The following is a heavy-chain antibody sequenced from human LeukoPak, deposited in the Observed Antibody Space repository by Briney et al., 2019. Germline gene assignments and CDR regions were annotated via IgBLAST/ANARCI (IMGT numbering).Heavy chain of an antibody. D-gene: IGHD3-10*01. V-gene: IGHV3-21*04. CDR1: GFTFSSYS. CDR3: AKNKYRNYYGSGRTPPYYFDY. J-gene: IGHJ4*02. Sequence: PGGSLRLSCAASGFTFSSYSMNWVRQAPGKGLEWVSSISSSSSYIYYADSVKGRFTISRDNSKNTLYLQMNSLRAEDTAVYYCAKNKYRNYYGSGRTPPYYFDYWGQGTLVTVSS. CDR2: ISSSSSYI.